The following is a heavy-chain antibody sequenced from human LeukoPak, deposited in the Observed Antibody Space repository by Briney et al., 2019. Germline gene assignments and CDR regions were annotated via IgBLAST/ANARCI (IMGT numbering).Heavy chain of an antibody. V-gene: IGHV4-34*01. J-gene: IGHJ4*02. Sequence: SETLSLTCAVYGGSFSGYYWSWIRQPPGKGLEWIGENNHSGSTNYNPSLKSRVTISVDTSKNQFSLKLSSVTAADTAVYYCARSKGYSSWYYFDYWGQGTLVTVSS. CDR3: ARSKGYSSWYYFDY. CDR1: GGSFSGYY. CDR2: NNHSGST. D-gene: IGHD6-13*01.